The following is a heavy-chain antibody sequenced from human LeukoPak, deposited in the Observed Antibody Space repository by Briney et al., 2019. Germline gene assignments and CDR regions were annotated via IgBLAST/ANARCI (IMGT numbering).Heavy chain of an antibody. V-gene: IGHV4-59*01. CDR3: ARSSLGDAFDI. CDR1: GFTFSSYA. CDR2: IYYSGST. J-gene: IGHJ3*02. D-gene: IGHD7-27*01. Sequence: GSLRLSCAASGFTFSSYAMSWVRQAPGKGLEWIGYIYYSGSTNYNPSLKSRVTISVDTSKNQFSLKLSSVTAADTAVYYCARSSLGDAFDIWGQGTMVTVSS.